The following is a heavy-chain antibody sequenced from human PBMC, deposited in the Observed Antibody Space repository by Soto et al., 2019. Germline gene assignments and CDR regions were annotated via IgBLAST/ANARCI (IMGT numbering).Heavy chain of an antibody. J-gene: IGHJ4*02. CDR2: ISGSGGST. CDR3: AKDGTNVPREGCYFDY. Sequence: EVQLLESGGGLVQPGGSLRLSCAASGFTFSSYAMSWVRQAPGKGLEWVSAISGSGGSTYYADSVKGRFTISRDNSKNTRYLQMNSLRAEDTAVYYCAKDGTNVPREGCYFDYWGQGTLVTVSS. V-gene: IGHV3-23*01. CDR1: GFTFSSYA. D-gene: IGHD2-8*01.